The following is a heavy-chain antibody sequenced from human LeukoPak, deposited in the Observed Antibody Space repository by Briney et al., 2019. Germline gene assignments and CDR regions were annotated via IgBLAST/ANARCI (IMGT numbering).Heavy chain of an antibody. CDR3: ARVRLRHFDY. D-gene: IGHD6-25*01. CDR2: IKHDGSEK. J-gene: IGHJ4*01. CDR1: GFTFSGYW. V-gene: IGHV3-7*01. Sequence: PGGSLRLSCAASGFTFSGYWMSWVRQAPGKGLEWVANIKHDGSEKYYADSVKGRFTISRDNAKNSLYLQMNSLRAEDTAVYYCARVRLRHFDYWGHGKLVTVSP.